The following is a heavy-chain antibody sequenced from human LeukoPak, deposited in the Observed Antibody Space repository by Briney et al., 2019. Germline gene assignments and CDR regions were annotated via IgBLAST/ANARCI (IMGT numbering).Heavy chain of an antibody. Sequence: SETLSLTCTVSGGSISSYYWSWIRQPPGKGLEWIGHIYYSGRTNYNPSLESRVTISVDTSKNQFSLKLSSVTAADTAVYYCARKGYSGYEKRWFDPWGQGTLVTVSS. CDR3: ARKGYSGYEKRWFDP. V-gene: IGHV4-59*12. CDR2: IYYSGRT. J-gene: IGHJ5*02. D-gene: IGHD5-12*01. CDR1: GGSISSYY.